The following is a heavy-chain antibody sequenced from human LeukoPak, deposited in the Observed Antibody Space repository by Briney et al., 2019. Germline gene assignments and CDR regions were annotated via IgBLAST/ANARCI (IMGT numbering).Heavy chain of an antibody. J-gene: IGHJ5*02. V-gene: IGHV4-38-2*02. Sequence: SETLSLTCTVSGYSISSGYYWGWIRQPPGKGLEWIGSIYHSGSTYYNPSLKSRVTISVDTSKNQFSLKLSSVTAADTAVYYCARVVFVWFGKFDPWGQGTLVTVSS. CDR3: ARVVFVWFGKFDP. CDR2: IYHSGST. CDR1: GYSISSGYY. D-gene: IGHD3-10*01.